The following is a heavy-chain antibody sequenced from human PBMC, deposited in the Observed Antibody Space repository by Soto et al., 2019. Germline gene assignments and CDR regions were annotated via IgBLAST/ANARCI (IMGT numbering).Heavy chain of an antibody. Sequence: SETLSLTCTVSGGSISSGGYYWSWIRQHPGKGLEWIGYIYYSGSTYYNPPLKSRVTISVDTSKNQFSLKLSSVTAADTAVYYCARDSSGYYYDPWYFDYWGQGTLVTVSS. D-gene: IGHD3-22*01. J-gene: IGHJ4*02. CDR2: IYYSGST. CDR1: GGSISSGGYY. V-gene: IGHV4-31*03. CDR3: ARDSSGYYYDPWYFDY.